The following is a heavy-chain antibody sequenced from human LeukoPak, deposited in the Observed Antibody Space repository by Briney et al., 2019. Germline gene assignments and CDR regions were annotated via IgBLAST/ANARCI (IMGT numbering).Heavy chain of an antibody. V-gene: IGHV1-18*01. CDR2: ISAYNGNT. J-gene: IGHJ3*02. CDR3: ARDIGIVGATYPNDAFDI. Sequence: ASVKVSCKASGYTFTSYGISWVRQAPGQGLEWMGWISAYNGNTNYAQKLQGRVTMTTDTSTSTAYMELRSLRSDDTAVYYCARDIGIVGATYPNDAFDIWGQGTMVTVSS. CDR1: GYTFTSYG. D-gene: IGHD1-26*01.